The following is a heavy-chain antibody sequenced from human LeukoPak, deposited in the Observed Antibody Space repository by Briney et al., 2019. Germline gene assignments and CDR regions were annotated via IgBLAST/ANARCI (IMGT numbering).Heavy chain of an antibody. CDR3: AKDYYGSGTIYGMDV. Sequence: GGSLRLSCAASGFTFSSYGMHWVRQAPGKGLEWVAVISYDGSNKYYADSVKGRFAISRDNSKNTLYLQMNSLRAEDTAVYYCAKDYYGSGTIYGMDVWGQGTTVTVSS. CDR1: GFTFSSYG. V-gene: IGHV3-30*18. J-gene: IGHJ6*02. CDR2: ISYDGSNK. D-gene: IGHD3-10*01.